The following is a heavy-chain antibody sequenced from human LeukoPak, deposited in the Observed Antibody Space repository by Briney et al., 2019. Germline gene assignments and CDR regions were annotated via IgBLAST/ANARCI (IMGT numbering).Heavy chain of an antibody. Sequence: SETLSLTCTVSGGSISSYYWSWIRQPPGKGLEWIGYIYTSGSTNYNPSLKSRVTISVDTSKNQFSLKLSSVTAADTAVYYCARFFRGSTMVRGVYDAFDIWGQGTMVTVSS. CDR3: ARFFRGSTMVRGVYDAFDI. D-gene: IGHD3-10*01. J-gene: IGHJ3*02. CDR2: IYTSGST. V-gene: IGHV4-4*09. CDR1: GGSISSYY.